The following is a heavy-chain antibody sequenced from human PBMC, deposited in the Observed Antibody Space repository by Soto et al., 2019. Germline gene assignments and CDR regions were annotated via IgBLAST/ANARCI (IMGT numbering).Heavy chain of an antibody. V-gene: IGHV3-30-3*01. CDR3: ARDRWNDPYGMDV. J-gene: IGHJ6*02. D-gene: IGHD1-1*01. CDR1: GFTFSSYA. Sequence: QVQLVESGGGVVQPGRSLRLACAASGFTFSSYAMHWVRQAPGKGLEWVAVISYDGSNKYYADSVKGRFTISRDNSKNTLYPQTNSLRAEDTAVYYCARDRWNDPYGMDVWGQGTTVTVSS. CDR2: ISYDGSNK.